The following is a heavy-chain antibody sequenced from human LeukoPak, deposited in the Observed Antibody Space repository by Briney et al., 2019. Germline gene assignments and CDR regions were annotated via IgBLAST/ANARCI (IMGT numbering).Heavy chain of an antibody. D-gene: IGHD2-2*01. Sequence: SETLSLTCTVSGGSISSYYWSWIRQPPGKGLEWIGYIYYSGSTNYNPSLKSRVTISVDTSKNQFSLKLSSVTAADTAVYYCASSYCSSTSCSPIGGVDYWGQGTLVTVSS. J-gene: IGHJ4*02. CDR2: IYYSGST. CDR3: ASSYCSSTSCSPIGGVDY. V-gene: IGHV4-59*01. CDR1: GGSISSYY.